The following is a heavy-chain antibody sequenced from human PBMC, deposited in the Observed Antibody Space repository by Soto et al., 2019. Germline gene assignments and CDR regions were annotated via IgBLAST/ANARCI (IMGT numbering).Heavy chain of an antibody. J-gene: IGHJ4*02. CDR3: ARQGRGGSYYGNDY. D-gene: IGHD1-26*01. CDR1: GFTFSSYS. V-gene: IGHV3-48*02. CDR2: ISSSSTI. Sequence: EVQLVESGGGLVQPGGSLRLSCAASGFTFSSYSMNWVRQAPGKGLEWVSYISSSSTIYYADSVKGRFTISRDNAKNSLYLQMNSLRDEATAVYYCARQGRGGSYYGNDYWGQGTLVTVSS.